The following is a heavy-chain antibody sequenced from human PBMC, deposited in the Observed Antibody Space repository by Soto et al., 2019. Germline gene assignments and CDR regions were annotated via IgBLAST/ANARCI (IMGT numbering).Heavy chain of an antibody. Sequence: SSVKVSCKASGYTFTNYGITWVRQAPGQGLEWMGWISAYNGNTNYAQKLQGRVTMTTDTSTSTAYMELRSLRSDDTAVYYCARNYDFWSGYVGKLRTKYGMDIWG. CDR3: ARNYDFWSGYVGKLRTKYGMDI. D-gene: IGHD3-3*01. CDR1: GYTFTNYG. J-gene: IGHJ6*02. CDR2: ISAYNGNT. V-gene: IGHV1-18*04.